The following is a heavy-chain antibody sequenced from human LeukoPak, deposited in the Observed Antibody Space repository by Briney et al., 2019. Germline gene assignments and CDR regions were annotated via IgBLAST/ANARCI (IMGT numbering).Heavy chain of an antibody. CDR2: IYSGGNI. J-gene: IGHJ3*02. CDR1: GFTVSSTY. Sequence: GGSLRLSCAASGFTVSSTYMSWVRQAPGKGLEWVSVIYSGGNIYYIESVKGRFTISRDTSKNTLYLQMNSLRVEDTAVYYCAKDRDIWGQGTMVAVSS. CDR3: AKDRDI. V-gene: IGHV3-53*01.